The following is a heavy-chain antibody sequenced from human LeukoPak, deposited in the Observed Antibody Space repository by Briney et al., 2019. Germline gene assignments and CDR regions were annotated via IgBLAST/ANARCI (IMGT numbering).Heavy chain of an antibody. Sequence: PGGSLRLSCAAPGFTFSSYWMSWVRQAPGKGLGWVANIKQDGSEKYYVDSVKGRFTISRDNAKNSLYLQMNSLRAEDTAVYYCARAVHFRSFSDSYGYWGQGTLVTVSS. CDR3: ARAVHFRSFSDSYGY. CDR2: IKQDGSEK. V-gene: IGHV3-7*01. D-gene: IGHD3-3*02. J-gene: IGHJ4*02. CDR1: GFTFSSYW.